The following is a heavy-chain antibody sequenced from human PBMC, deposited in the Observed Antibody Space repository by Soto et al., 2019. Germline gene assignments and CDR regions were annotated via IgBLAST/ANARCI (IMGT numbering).Heavy chain of an antibody. Sequence: ASVKVSCKASGYSFTNNGISWVRQAPGEGLEWMGWISAYNGNTNYVKKFQGRVTMTTDTSTSTASMELRSLRSDDTAVYYCARVSYSGNWFVHSVAGPNWFDPWGQGTLVTVSS. V-gene: IGHV1-18*01. CDR1: GYSFTNNG. CDR3: ARVSYSGNWFVHSVAGPNWFDP. D-gene: IGHD6-13*01. J-gene: IGHJ5*02. CDR2: ISAYNGNT.